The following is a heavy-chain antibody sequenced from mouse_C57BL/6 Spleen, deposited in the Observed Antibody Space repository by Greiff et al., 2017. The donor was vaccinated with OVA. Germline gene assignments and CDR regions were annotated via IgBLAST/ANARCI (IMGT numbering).Heavy chain of an antibody. CDR1: GFTFSSYA. J-gene: IGHJ1*03. Sequence: EVKLVESGGGLVKPGGSLKLSCAASGFTFSSYAMSWVRQTPEKRLEWVATISDGGSYTYYPDNVKGRFPISRDNAKNNLYLQMSHLKSEDTAMYYCARDGDYYGSSYPWYFDVWGTGTTVTVSS. CDR2: ISDGGSYT. V-gene: IGHV5-4*01. CDR3: ARDGDYYGSSYPWYFDV. D-gene: IGHD1-1*01.